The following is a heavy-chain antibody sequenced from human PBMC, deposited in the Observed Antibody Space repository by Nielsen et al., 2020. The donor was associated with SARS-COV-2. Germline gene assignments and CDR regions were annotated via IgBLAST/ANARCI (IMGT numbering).Heavy chain of an antibody. V-gene: IGHV3-9*01. D-gene: IGHD3-22*01. J-gene: IGHJ4*02. CDR1: GFTFSSYW. CDR3: ASLQVVVNY. CDR2: ISWNSGSI. Sequence: SLKISCAASGFTFSSYWMHWVRQAPGKGLEWVSGISWNSGSIGYADSVKGRFTISRDNAKNSLYLQMNSLRAEDTALYYCASLQVVVNYWGQGTLVTVSS.